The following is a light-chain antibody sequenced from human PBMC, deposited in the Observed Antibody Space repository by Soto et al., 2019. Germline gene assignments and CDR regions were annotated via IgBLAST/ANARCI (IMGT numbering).Light chain of an antibody. CDR3: QQYNNWPFS. CDR1: QSVSSN. Sequence: EIVMTQSPATLSVSPVESATLSCRASQSVSSNLAWHQQKPGQAPRILMYGASTRATGVPARFSGSGSGTEFTLTISGLQSEDFALYFCQQYNNWPFSFGPGTRLEIK. J-gene: IGKJ5*01. V-gene: IGKV3-15*01. CDR2: GAS.